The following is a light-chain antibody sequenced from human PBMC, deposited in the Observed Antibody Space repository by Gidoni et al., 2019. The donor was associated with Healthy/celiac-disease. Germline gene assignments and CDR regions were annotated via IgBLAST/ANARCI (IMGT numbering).Light chain of an antibody. CDR2: GAS. CDR1: QSVSSSD. J-gene: IGKJ1*01. Sequence: ELVLTQSPGTLSLSPGERATLSCRASQSVSSSDLAWYQQKPGQAPRLLIYGASSRATGISDRFSGSGSGTDFTLTISRLEPEDFAVYYCQQYGSSPTTFGQXTKVEIK. V-gene: IGKV3-20*01. CDR3: QQYGSSPTT.